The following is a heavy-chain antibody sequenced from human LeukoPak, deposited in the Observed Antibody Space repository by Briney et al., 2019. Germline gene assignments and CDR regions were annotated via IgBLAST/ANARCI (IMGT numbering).Heavy chain of an antibody. D-gene: IGHD3-10*01. CDR3: ARLVGIASRGYFDY. V-gene: IGHV1-69*01. CDR1: GGTLSRYA. CDR2: IIPIFGTT. J-gene: IGHJ4*02. Sequence: SVKVSCKASGGTLSRYAISWVRQAPGQGPEWMGGIIPIFGTTNYAQKFQGRVTITADESTSTAYMELSSLRSEDTAVYYCARLVGIASRGYFDYWGQGTLVTASS.